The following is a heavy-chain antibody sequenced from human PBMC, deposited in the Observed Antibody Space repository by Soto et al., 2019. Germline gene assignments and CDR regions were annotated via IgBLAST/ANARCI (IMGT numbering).Heavy chain of an antibody. CDR2: ISGSGGST. Sequence: GGSLRLSCAASGFTFSSYAMSWVCQAPGKGLEWVSAISGSGGSTYYADSVKGRFTISRDNSKNTLYLQMNSLRAEDTAVYYCAKDGIAAAGLVLVDYYYMDVWGKGTTVTVSS. CDR3: AKDGIAAAGLVLVDYYYMDV. D-gene: IGHD6-13*01. V-gene: IGHV3-23*01. J-gene: IGHJ6*03. CDR1: GFTFSSYA.